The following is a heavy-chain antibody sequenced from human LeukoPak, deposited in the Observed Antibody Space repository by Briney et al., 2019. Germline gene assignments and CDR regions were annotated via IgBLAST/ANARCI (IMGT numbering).Heavy chain of an antibody. D-gene: IGHD3-22*01. V-gene: IGHV4-38-2*02. CDR1: GYSISSGYY. J-gene: IGHJ3*02. CDR3: ASSSGYYSVTGDAFDI. Sequence: ASETLSLTCTVSGYSISSGYYWGWIRQPPGQGLEGIGSIYHSGSTYYNPSLKSRVTISADTSKNQFSLKLSSVTAADTAVYYCASSSGYYSVTGDAFDIWGQGTMVTVSS. CDR2: IYHSGST.